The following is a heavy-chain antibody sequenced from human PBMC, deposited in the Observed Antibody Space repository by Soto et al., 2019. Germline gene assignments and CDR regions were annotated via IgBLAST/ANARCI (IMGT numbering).Heavy chain of an antibody. V-gene: IGHV4-39*01. D-gene: IGHD4-17*01. CDR1: GGSISSSSYY. Sequence: SETLSLTCTVSGGSISSSSYYWGWIRQPPGKGLEWIGSIYYSGSTYYNPSLKSRVTISVDTSKNQFSLKLSSVTAADTAVYYCASDTVTNNYYYYMDVWGKGTTVTVSS. J-gene: IGHJ6*03. CDR2: IYYSGST. CDR3: ASDTVTNNYYYYMDV.